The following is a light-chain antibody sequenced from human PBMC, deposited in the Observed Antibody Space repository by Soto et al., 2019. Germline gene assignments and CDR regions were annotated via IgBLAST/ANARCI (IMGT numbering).Light chain of an antibody. Sequence: EIVMTQSPGTLSVSPGERATLSCRASQSVSSNLAWYQQKPGQAPRLLIYGASPRATGIPARFSGSGSGTEVTLTINSLQSQDLAVYYCRQYNNWPPLTFGGGTKVEIK. J-gene: IGKJ4*01. V-gene: IGKV3-15*01. CDR3: RQYNNWPPLT. CDR2: GAS. CDR1: QSVSSN.